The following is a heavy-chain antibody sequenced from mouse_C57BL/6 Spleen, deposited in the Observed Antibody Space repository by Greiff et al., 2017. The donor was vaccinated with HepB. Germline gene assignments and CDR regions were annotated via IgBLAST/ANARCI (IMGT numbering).Heavy chain of an antibody. CDR2: ISSGGDYI. J-gene: IGHJ4*01. CDR3: TRDEIDYEYNAMDD. D-gene: IGHD2-4*01. Sequence: EVKLVESGEGLVKPGGSLKLSCAASGFTFSSYAISWVRQTPEKRLEWVAYISSGGDYIYYADTVKGRFTISRDNARNTLYLQMSSMKSEDTDMYYCTRDEIDYEYNAMDDWGQGTSVTVST. CDR1: GFTFSSYA. V-gene: IGHV5-9-1*02.